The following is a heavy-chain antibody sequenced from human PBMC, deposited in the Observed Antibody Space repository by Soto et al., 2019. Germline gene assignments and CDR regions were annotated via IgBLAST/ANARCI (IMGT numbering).Heavy chain of an antibody. CDR3: AKDIDVVMVLFATRGLAV. CDR1: GFTFSNFG. CDR2: ISYDGRSE. Sequence: QVQLVESGGGMIQPGKSLRLSCVASGFTFSNFGMHWVRQAPGKGLEWVAGISYDGRSESYVDSVRGRFTLSRDNSKNTLSLQIISLRPEDTGLYYSAKDIDVVMVLFATRGLAVSGQGTTVTVSS. V-gene: IGHV3-30*18. J-gene: IGHJ6*02. D-gene: IGHD2-15*01.